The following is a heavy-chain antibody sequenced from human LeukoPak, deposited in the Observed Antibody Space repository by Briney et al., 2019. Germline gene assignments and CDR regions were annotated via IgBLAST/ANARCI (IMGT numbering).Heavy chain of an antibody. V-gene: IGHV3-23*01. CDR3: ARGGTNYYYMDV. CDR2: LSGSGDRT. CDR1: RFTFNSYA. J-gene: IGHJ6*03. Sequence: GGSLRLSCAASRFTFNSYAMSEGRQAPGKGLGGVSALSGSGDRTFYVDSVKGRFTVSRDNSKNTLYLQMDSLRVDDAALYYCARGGTNYYYMDVWGNGNPGHRLL.